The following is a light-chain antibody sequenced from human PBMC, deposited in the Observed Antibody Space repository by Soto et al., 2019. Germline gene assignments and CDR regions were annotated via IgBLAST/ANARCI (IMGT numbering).Light chain of an antibody. V-gene: IGKV3-15*01. Sequence: EIVMTQSPATLSVSPGERATLSCRASQSVSSNLAWYQQKPGQAPRLLIYGASTRATGIPARFSGSGSGTEFTLTISSLQSEDFAVYYCQQYNNWPPISPSLTFGPGTKVDIK. CDR2: GAS. CDR1: QSVSSN. CDR3: QQYNNWPPISPSLT. J-gene: IGKJ3*01.